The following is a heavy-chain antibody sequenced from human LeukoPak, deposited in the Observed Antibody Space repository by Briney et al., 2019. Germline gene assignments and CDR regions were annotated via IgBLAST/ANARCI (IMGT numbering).Heavy chain of an antibody. CDR3: ARDLTSGLVIHDYFDY. D-gene: IGHD3/OR15-3a*01. CDR2: ISSSGSTI. CDR1: GFTFSDYY. V-gene: IGHV3-11*01. Sequence: GGSLRLSCAAPGFTFSDYYMSWIRQAPGKGLEWVSYISSSGSTIYYADSVKGRFTISRDNAKNSLYLQMNSLRAEDTAVYYCARDLTSGLVIHDYFDYWGQGTLVTVSS. J-gene: IGHJ4*02.